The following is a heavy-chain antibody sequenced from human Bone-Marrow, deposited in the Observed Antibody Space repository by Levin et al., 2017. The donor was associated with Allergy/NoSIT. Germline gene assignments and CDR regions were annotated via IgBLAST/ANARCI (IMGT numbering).Heavy chain of an antibody. V-gene: IGHV3-21*06. CDR2: ISQSGRST. CDR3: ARLSTRGFDP. CDR1: GFSLNDYE. J-gene: IGHJ5*02. Sequence: AGESLKISCVVSGFSLNDYEIHWVRQAPGKGLEWVSSISQSGRSTYYAGSVRGRFTTSKNNAKSSVFLQMDGLRGEDMGFYFCARLSTRGFDPWGPGTLVTVSS.